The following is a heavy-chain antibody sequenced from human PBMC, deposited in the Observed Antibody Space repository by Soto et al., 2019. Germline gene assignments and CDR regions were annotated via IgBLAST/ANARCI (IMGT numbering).Heavy chain of an antibody. CDR3: AYLPCSGGSCYSFSYSGMDV. J-gene: IGHJ6*02. D-gene: IGHD2-15*01. CDR1: GFSLSTSGVG. V-gene: IGHV2-5*02. CDR2: IYWDDDK. Sequence: QITLKESGPTLVKPTQPLTLTCTFSGFSLSTSGVGVAWIRQPRGKALEWLALIYWDDDKRYRPSLETRLTITKDTSKNQVVLTMTNVDSVDTATYYCAYLPCSGGSCYSFSYSGMDVWGQGTTVIVSS.